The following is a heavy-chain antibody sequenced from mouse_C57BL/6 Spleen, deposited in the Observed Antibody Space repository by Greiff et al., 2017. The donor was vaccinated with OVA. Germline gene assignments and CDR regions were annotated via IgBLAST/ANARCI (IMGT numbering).Heavy chain of an antibody. V-gene: IGHV1-61*01. D-gene: IGHD1-1*01. Sequence: VQLQQPGAELVRPGSSVKLSCKASGYTFTSYWMDWVKQRPGQGLEWIGNIYPSDSETHYNQKFKDKATLTVDKSSSTAYMQLSSLTSEDSAVYYCARRGRYWFAYWGQGTLVTVSA. CDR1: GYTFTSYW. J-gene: IGHJ3*01. CDR3: ARRGRYWFAY. CDR2: IYPSDSET.